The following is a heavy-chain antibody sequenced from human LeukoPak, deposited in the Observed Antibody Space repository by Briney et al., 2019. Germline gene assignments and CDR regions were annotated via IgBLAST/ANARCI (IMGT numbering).Heavy chain of an antibody. V-gene: IGHV5-51*01. D-gene: IGHD5-12*01. CDR2: IYPGDSDT. J-gene: IGHJ5*02. CDR1: GYSFTSYW. CDR3: ARFQGYSGYDLIWEGVNNNWFDP. Sequence: GESLKISCKGSGYSFTSYWIGWVRQMPGKGLEWMGIIYPGDSDTRYSPSFQGQVTISADKSISTAYLQWSSLKASDTAMYYCARFQGYSGYDLIWEGVNNNWFDPWGQGTLVTVSS.